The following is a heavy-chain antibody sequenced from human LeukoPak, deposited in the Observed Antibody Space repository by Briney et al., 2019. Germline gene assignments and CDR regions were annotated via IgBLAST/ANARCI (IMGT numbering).Heavy chain of an antibody. CDR1: GFTFSSYA. Sequence: GGSLRLSCAASGFTFSSYAMSWVRQAPGKGLEWVSAISGSGGSTYYADSVKARFTISRDNSKNTLYLQMNSLRAEDTAVYYCAKSAYYYDSSGLTPDAFDIWGQGTMVTVSS. J-gene: IGHJ3*02. D-gene: IGHD3-22*01. CDR2: ISGSGGST. CDR3: AKSAYYYDSSGLTPDAFDI. V-gene: IGHV3-23*01.